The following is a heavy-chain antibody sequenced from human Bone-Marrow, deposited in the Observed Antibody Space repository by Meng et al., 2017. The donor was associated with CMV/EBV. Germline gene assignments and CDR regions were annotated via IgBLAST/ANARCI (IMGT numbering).Heavy chain of an antibody. CDR1: GFSFRNSW. J-gene: IGHJ4*02. CDR2: MKGDGSEK. V-gene: IGHV3-7*01. CDR3: ARDASGGSSE. Sequence: GESLKISCAASGFSFRNSWMSWLRQAPGKGLEWVANMKGDGSEKYYVDSVKGRFTISGDNAENSLFLQMNSLRDEDTAVYFCARDASGGSSEWGQGTLVTVSS. D-gene: IGHD6-19*01.